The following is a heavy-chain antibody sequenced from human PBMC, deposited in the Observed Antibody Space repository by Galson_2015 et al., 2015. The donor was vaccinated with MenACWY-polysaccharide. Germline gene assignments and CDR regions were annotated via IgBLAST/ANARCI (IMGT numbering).Heavy chain of an antibody. Sequence: ETLSLTCTVSGGSISSYYWSWIRQPPGKGLEWIGSIYHSGSTYYNPSLKSRVTISVDTSKNQFSLKLSSVTAADTAVYYCARVEKYSGSFYILYWGQGTLVTVSS. V-gene: IGHV4-38-2*02. CDR1: GGSISSYY. CDR2: IYHSGST. CDR3: ARVEKYSGSFYILY. J-gene: IGHJ4*02. D-gene: IGHD1-26*01.